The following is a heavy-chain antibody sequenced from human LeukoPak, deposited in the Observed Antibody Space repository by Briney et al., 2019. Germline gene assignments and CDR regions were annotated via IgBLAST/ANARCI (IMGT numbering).Heavy chain of an antibody. CDR3: AKPYCSGGSCYSFQH. V-gene: IGHV3-9*01. D-gene: IGHD2-15*01. CDR1: GFTFSSYA. Sequence: GGSLRLSCAASGFTFSSYAMSWVRQAPGKGLEWVSGISWNSGSIGYADSVKGRFTISRDNAKNSLYLQMNSLRAEDTALYYCAKPYCSGGSCYSFQHWGQGTLVTVSS. CDR2: ISWNSGSI. J-gene: IGHJ1*01.